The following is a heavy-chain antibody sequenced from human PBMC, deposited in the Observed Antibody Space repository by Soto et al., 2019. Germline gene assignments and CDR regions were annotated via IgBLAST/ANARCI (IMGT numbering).Heavy chain of an antibody. J-gene: IGHJ3*02. CDR3: ARVLHRYYDSSGYYVDAFDS. Sequence: GGTLRLSCAASGFTFSSYSMNWVRHAPGKGLEWVSYISSSSSTIYYADSVKGRFTISRDNAKNSLYLQLNSLRDEDTAVYYCARVLHRYYDSSGYYVDAFDSWGQGTMVTVSS. CDR1: GFTFSSYS. CDR2: ISSSSSTI. V-gene: IGHV3-48*02. D-gene: IGHD3-22*01.